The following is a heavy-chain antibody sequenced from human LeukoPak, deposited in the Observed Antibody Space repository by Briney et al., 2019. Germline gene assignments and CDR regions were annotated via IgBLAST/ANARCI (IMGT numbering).Heavy chain of an antibody. D-gene: IGHD5-18*01. J-gene: IGHJ4*02. CDR2: MNPNSGST. Sequence: VASVKVSCKASGGPFSSYAISWVRQAPGQGLEWMGWMNPNSGSTGYAQKFQGRVTMTRNTSISTAYMELRSLRSEDTAVYYCARPKRRYSWDFWGQGTLVTVSS. CDR3: ARPKRRYSWDF. CDR1: GGPFSSYA. V-gene: IGHV1-8*02.